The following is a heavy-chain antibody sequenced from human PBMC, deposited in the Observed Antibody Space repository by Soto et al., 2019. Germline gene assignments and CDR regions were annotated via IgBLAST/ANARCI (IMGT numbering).Heavy chain of an antibody. CDR3: AREDTAMVTFDY. V-gene: IGHV3-21*01. Sequence: GGSLRLSCAASGFTFSSYSMNWVRQAPGKGLEWVSSISSSSSYIYYADSVKGRFTISRDNAKNSLYLQMNSLRAEDTAVYYCAREDTAMVTFDYWGQGTLVNVSS. CDR1: GFTFSSYS. CDR2: ISSSSSYI. J-gene: IGHJ4*02. D-gene: IGHD5-18*01.